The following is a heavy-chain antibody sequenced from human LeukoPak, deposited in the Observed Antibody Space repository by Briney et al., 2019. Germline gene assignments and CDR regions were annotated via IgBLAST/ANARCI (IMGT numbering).Heavy chain of an antibody. D-gene: IGHD1-26*01. Sequence: GESLKISCKGSGYSFTSYWIGWVRQMPGKGLEWMVIIYPGDSDTRYSPSFQGQVTISADKSISTAYLQWSSLKASDTAMYYCARHSLSGSYRGHHDYWGQGTLVTVSS. CDR2: IYPGDSDT. CDR1: GYSFTSYW. J-gene: IGHJ4*02. CDR3: ARHSLSGSYRGHHDY. V-gene: IGHV5-51*01.